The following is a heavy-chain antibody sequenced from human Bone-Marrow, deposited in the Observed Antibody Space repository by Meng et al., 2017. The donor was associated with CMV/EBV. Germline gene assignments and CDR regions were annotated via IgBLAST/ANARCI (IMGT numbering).Heavy chain of an antibody. V-gene: IGHV3-23*01. CDR2: ISKTGDGT. CDR1: GFTFANFG. D-gene: IGHD3-16*01. CDR3: AKDPSTGWGDWFDP. Sequence: GGSLRLSCEASGFTFANFGMIWVRQTPGTGLEWVSTISKTGDGTHYGDSVKGRFTISRDNSKSTLYLQMNSLTTDDTAVYYCAKDPSTGWGDWFDPWGQGIPVTVSS. J-gene: IGHJ5*02.